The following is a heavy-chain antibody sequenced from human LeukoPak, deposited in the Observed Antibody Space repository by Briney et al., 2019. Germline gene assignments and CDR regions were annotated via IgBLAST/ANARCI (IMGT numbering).Heavy chain of an antibody. Sequence: GGSLRLSCAASGFTFSSYSMNWVRQAPGKGLEWVSSISSSSSYIYYADSVKGRFTISRDNAKNSLYLQMNSLRAEDTAVYYCARDYYGSASYYLYYGMDVWGQGTTVTVSS. CDR3: ARDYYGSASYYLYYGMDV. CDR1: GFTFSSYS. V-gene: IGHV3-21*01. CDR2: ISSSSSYI. J-gene: IGHJ6*02. D-gene: IGHD3-10*01.